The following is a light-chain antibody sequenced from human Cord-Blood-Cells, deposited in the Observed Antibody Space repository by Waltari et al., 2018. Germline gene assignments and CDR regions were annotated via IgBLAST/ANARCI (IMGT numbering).Light chain of an antibody. V-gene: IGKV4-1*01. CDR2: WAS. CDR1: QSVLYSSNNKNY. J-gene: IGKJ1*01. CDR3: QQYYSTPPA. Sequence: DIVMTQSPDSLAVSLGERATINCKSSQSVLYSSNNKNYSAWYQQKPGQPPKLLIYWASTRESGVPDRFSGSGSGTDVTLTISSLQAEDVVVYYCQQYYSTPPAFGQGTKVEIK.